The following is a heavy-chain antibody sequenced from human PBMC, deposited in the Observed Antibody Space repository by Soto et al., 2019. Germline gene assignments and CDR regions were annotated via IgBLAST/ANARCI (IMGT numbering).Heavy chain of an antibody. V-gene: IGHV4-39*01. Sequence: PSETLSLTCAVSGASISRTGFHWGWIRQPPGQGLEWIGSIYEGETTFYNSSLKSRVTISADTSKNHFSLKLSSVTAADTAVYYCARRGSGHTFDYWGQGTLVTVS. CDR3: ARRGSGHTFDY. CDR2: IYEGETT. D-gene: IGHD3-10*01. J-gene: IGHJ4*02. CDR1: GASISRTGFH.